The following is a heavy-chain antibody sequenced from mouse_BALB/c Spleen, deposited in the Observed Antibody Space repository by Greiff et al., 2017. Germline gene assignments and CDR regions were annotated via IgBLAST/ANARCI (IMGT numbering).Heavy chain of an antibody. D-gene: IGHD2-2*01. V-gene: IGHV5-9-4*01. Sequence: EVMLVESGGGLVKPGGSLKLSCAASGFTFSSYAMSWVRQSPEKRLEWVAEISSGGSYTYYPDTVTGRFTISRDNAKNTLYLEMSSLRSEDTAMYYCAREGYDDGHAMDYWGQGTSVTVSS. CDR2: ISSGGSYT. J-gene: IGHJ4*01. CDR3: AREGYDDGHAMDY. CDR1: GFTFSSYA.